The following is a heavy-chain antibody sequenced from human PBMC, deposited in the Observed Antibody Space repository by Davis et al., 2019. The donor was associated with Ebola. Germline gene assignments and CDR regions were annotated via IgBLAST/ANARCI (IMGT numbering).Heavy chain of an antibody. V-gene: IGHV3-30-3*01. D-gene: IGHD4-11*01. J-gene: IGHJ4*02. CDR2: ISNDGSTR. Sequence: PGGSLRLSCAGSGFTFSNHALHWVRQAPDTGLEWVAVISNDGSTRYYPDSVKGRFTISRDNSKNTLYLQMNSLRDEDTAVYYCVRDDRSNRGWHFDYWGQGTLVTVSS. CDR3: VRDDRSNRGWHFDY. CDR1: GFTFSNHA.